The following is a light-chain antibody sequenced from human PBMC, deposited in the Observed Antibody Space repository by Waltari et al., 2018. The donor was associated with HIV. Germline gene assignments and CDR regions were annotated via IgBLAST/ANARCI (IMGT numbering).Light chain of an antibody. CDR2: RND. V-gene: IGLV1-47*01. CDR3: ASWDDNLRHWV. J-gene: IGLJ3*02. CDR1: KSNIGNTF. Sequence: QPKMTQAPSASKTPGQRITMSCSGSKSNIGNTFISWYQQIPGAAPRLVIARNDRRPAGVPDRFSGTKSGTSAFLAITDLRLDDEATYVCASWDDNLRHWVFGGGTKLTVL.